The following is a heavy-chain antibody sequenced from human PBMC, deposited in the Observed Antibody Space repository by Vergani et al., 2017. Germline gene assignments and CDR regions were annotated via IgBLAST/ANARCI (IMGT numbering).Heavy chain of an antibody. Sequence: QVQLVESGGGLVKPGGSLRLSCAASGFTFSDYYMSWIRQAPGKGLEWVSYISSSSSYTNYADSVKGRFTISRDNAKNSLYLQLNSLRAEDTAVYYCAKDSLGGIAAAGRPVPPDYWGQGTLVTVSS. CDR2: ISSSSSYT. CDR1: GFTFSDYY. D-gene: IGHD6-13*01. CDR3: AKDSLGGIAAAGRPVPPDY. J-gene: IGHJ4*02. V-gene: IGHV3-11*06.